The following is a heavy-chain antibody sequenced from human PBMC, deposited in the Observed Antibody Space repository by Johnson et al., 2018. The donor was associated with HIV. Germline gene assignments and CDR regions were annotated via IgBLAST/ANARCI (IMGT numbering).Heavy chain of an antibody. CDR1: GFTFEDYG. CDR3: ASESMVQGVTLYVVYAFDI. D-gene: IGHD3-10*01. J-gene: IGHJ3*02. Sequence: VQLVESGGGVVRPGGSPRLSCTASGFTFEDYGMSWVRQVPGKGLEWVSGITWNDGRIGYADSVRGRFTISRENAKNSLYLQMNSLRVEDTALYYCASESMVQGVTLYVVYAFDIWGQGTMVTVSS. CDR2: ITWNDGRI. V-gene: IGHV3-20*04.